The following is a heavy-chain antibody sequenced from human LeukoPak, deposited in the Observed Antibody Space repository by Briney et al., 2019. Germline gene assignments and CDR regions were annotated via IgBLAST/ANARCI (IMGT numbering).Heavy chain of an antibody. Sequence: GGSLRLSCAASGFTFSSYSMNWVRQAPGKGLEWVSSISSSSSYIYYADSVKGRFTISRDNAKNSLYLQMNSLRAEDTAVYYCARGADTGYSSDSWGQGTLVTVSS. J-gene: IGHJ5*02. CDR3: ARGADTGYSSDS. V-gene: IGHV3-21*01. D-gene: IGHD6-19*01. CDR1: GFTFSSYS. CDR2: ISSSSSYI.